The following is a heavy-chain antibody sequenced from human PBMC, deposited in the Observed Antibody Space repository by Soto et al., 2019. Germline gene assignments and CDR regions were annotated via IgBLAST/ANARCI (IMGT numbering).Heavy chain of an antibody. CDR1: GFTFSSYA. J-gene: IGHJ5*02. Sequence: EVQLLESGGGLVQPGGSLRLSCAASGFTFSSYAMSWVRQAPGKGLEWVSAISGSGGSTYYADSVKGRFTISRDNSKNTLYLQMNSLRAEKTAVYYCAKDGNPIPYLTGYYRLGWFDPWGQGTLVTVSS. CDR3: AKDGNPIPYLTGYYRLGWFDP. CDR2: ISGSGGST. D-gene: IGHD3-9*01. V-gene: IGHV3-23*01.